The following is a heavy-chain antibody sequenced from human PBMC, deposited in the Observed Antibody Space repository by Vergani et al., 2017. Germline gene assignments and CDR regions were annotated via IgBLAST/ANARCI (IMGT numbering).Heavy chain of an antibody. CDR2: IYHSGST. Sequence: QVQLQESGPGLVKPSETLSLTCAVSGYSISSGYYWGWIRQPPGKGLEWIGSIYHSGSTYYNPSLKSRVTISVDTSKNQFSLKLSSVTAADTAVYYCASSRILYYYGMDVWGQGTTVTVSS. J-gene: IGHJ6*02. V-gene: IGHV4-38-2*01. CDR1: GYSISSGYY. D-gene: IGHD5-18*01. CDR3: ASSRILYYYGMDV.